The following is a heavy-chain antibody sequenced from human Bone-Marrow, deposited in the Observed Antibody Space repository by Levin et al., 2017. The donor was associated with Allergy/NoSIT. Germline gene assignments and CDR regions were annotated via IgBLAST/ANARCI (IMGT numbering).Heavy chain of an antibody. CDR3: ARVHAGAAAGNPGGGYFDY. J-gene: IGHJ4*02. Sequence: SETLSLTCTVSGGSISSYYWSWIRQPPGKGLEWIGYIYYSGSTNYNPSLKSRVTISVDTSKNQFSLKLSSVTAADTAVYYCARVHAGAAAGNPGGGYFDYWGQGTLVTVSS. CDR1: GGSISSYY. V-gene: IGHV4-59*01. CDR2: IYYSGST. D-gene: IGHD6-13*01.